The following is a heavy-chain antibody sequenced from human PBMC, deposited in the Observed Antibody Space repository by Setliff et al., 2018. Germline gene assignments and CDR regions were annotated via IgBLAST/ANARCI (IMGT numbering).Heavy chain of an antibody. J-gene: IGHJ6*02. D-gene: IGHD5-18*01. CDR1: GGSISSYY. V-gene: IGHV4-59*01. Sequence: SETLSLTCTVSGGSISSYYWSWIRQPPGKGLEWIGYIYYSGSTNYNPSLKSRVTISVDTSKNQFSLKLSSVTAADTAVYYCAREHGYSYGQTYYYYGMDVWGQGTTVTV. CDR2: IYYSGST. CDR3: AREHGYSYGQTYYYYGMDV.